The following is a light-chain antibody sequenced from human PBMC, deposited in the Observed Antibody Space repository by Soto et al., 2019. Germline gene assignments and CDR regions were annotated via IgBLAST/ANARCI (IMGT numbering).Light chain of an antibody. CDR3: CSYAGSYNYV. V-gene: IGLV2-11*01. CDR1: SSDVGSYKF. J-gene: IGLJ1*01. CDR2: DVS. Sequence: QSVLTQPRSVSGSPGQSVTISCTGTSSDVGSYKFVSWYQQHPGKAPKLMIYDVSKRPSGVSDRFSGSKSGNTASLTISGLQAEDEADYYCCSYAGSYNYVFASGTKLTVL.